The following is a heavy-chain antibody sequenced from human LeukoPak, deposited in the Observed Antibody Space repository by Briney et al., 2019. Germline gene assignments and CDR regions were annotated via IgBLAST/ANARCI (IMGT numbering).Heavy chain of an antibody. D-gene: IGHD3-3*01. Sequence: PSETLSLTCSVSGDSISEYYWSWIRQPPGKGLEWIGYIYVSGNANYNPSLKSRVTLSLDTSKNQFSLKMTSVTAADTAIYYCARDHGWSGFIWFDRWGQGTLVTVS. V-gene: IGHV4-59*01. J-gene: IGHJ5*02. CDR3: ARDHGWSGFIWFDR. CDR1: GDSISEYY. CDR2: IYVSGNA.